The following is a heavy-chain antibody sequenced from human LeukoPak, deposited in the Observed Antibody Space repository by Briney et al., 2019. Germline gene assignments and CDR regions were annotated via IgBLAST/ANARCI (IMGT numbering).Heavy chain of an antibody. CDR3: AIIYLIVGATTFDY. CDR2: ISSSGSTI. V-gene: IGHV3-48*03. Sequence: GGSLRLSCAASGFTFSSYEMNWVRQAPGKGLEWVSYISSSGSTIYYADSVKGRFTISRDNAKNSLYLQMNSLRAEDTAVYYCAIIYLIVGATTFDYWGQGTLVTVSS. J-gene: IGHJ4*02. D-gene: IGHD1-26*01. CDR1: GFTFSSYE.